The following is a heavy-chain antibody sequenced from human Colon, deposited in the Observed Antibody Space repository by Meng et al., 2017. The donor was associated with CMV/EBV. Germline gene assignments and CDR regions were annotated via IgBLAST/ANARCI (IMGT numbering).Heavy chain of an antibody. Sequence: GGSLRLSCTASGFSLNDFYMTWVRQAPGKGLEWLAHISGSSATIHYADSVRGRFTISKDNAENSLYLELKSVRVEDTALYFCARGARDGPCSGGWYDYWGQGALVTVSS. V-gene: IGHV3-11*01. CDR2: ISGSSATI. CDR3: ARGARDGPCSGGWYDY. D-gene: IGHD6-19*01. J-gene: IGHJ4*02. CDR1: GFSLNDFY.